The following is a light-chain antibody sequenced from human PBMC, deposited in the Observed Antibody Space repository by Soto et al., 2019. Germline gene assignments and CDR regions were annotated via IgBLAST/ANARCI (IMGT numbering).Light chain of an antibody. V-gene: IGLV2-14*01. CDR1: SSDVGGYNY. J-gene: IGLJ1*01. Sequence: QSVLTQPASVSGSPGQSITISCTGTSSDVGGYNYVSWYQQHPGKAPKLMIYDVSNRPLGVSNRFSGSKSCNTASLTISGLQAEDEADYYCSSYTSSSTLYVFGTGTKLTVL. CDR3: SSYTSSSTLYV. CDR2: DVS.